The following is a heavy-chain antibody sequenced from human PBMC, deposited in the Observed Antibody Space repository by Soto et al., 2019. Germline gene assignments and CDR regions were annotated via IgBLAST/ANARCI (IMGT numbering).Heavy chain of an antibody. D-gene: IGHD6-19*01. CDR1: GFTFSDYG. CDR2: ITYDGRSQ. J-gene: IGHJ6*02. CDR3: AEDFWVYTSGLYHYYGMDV. Sequence: PGGSLRLSCAASGFTFSDYGMHWVRQAPAKWLEWVAVITYDGRSQYYADSVKGRFTISRDNSENNLYLHMNSLRAEDSAVFYWAEDFWVYTSGLYHYYGMDVWGQGXTVTVSS. V-gene: IGHV3-30*18.